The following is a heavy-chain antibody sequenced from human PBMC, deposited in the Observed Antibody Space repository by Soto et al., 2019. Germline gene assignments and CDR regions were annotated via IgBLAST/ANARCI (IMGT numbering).Heavy chain of an antibody. J-gene: IGHJ4*02. CDR1: CGSFSGYY. Sequence: SETLSLTCAVYCGSFSGYYWSWIRQPPWKGLEWIGEINHSGSTNYNPSLKSRVTISVDTSKNQFSLKLSSVTAADTAVYYCASSIAAAGKARYFDYWGQGTRVTASS. V-gene: IGHV4-34*01. CDR2: INHSGST. D-gene: IGHD6-13*01. CDR3: ASSIAAAGKARYFDY.